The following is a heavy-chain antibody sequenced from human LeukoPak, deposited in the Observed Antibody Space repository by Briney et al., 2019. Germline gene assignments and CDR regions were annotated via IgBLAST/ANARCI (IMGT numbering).Heavy chain of an antibody. CDR1: GGSISSYY. J-gene: IGHJ4*02. D-gene: IGHD6-13*01. CDR2: IYYSGST. CDR3: ARVEGGYPSTFDY. V-gene: IGHV4-59*01. Sequence: KPSETLSLTCTVSGGSISSYYWSWIRQPPGKGLEWIGYIYYSGSTNYNPSLKSRVTISVDTSKNQFSLKLSSVTAADTAVYYCARVEGGYPSTFDYWGQGTLVTVSS.